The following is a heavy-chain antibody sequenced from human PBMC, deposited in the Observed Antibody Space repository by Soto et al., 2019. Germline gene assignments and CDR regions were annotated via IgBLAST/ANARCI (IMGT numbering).Heavy chain of an antibody. Sequence: GRSLRLSCAASVFIVNTYTMNLVRQAPGGGLEWVSSVSRSSTYIYYADSVKGRFTISRDNAKNSLYLQMNSLRAEYTAVYYCAGYRTMAVSGTSNYYYYGMDVWGKGTTVTVSS. CDR1: VFIVNTYT. V-gene: IGHV3-21*01. CDR2: VSRSSTYI. CDR3: AGYRTMAVSGTSNYYYYGMDV. J-gene: IGHJ6*04. D-gene: IGHD6-19*01.